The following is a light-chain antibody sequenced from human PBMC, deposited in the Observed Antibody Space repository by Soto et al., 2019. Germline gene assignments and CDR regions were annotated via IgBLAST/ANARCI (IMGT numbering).Light chain of an antibody. CDR1: MLTRKY. Sequence: SYELTQPPSVSVSPGRTARIACSGDMLTRKYAYWYQQKSGQPPVLVIYEDNKRPSGIPERFSGSTSGTTATLTISRAQVEDEADYYCYSRDSSGDERVFGGGTKVTVL. CDR2: EDN. J-gene: IGLJ2*01. CDR3: YSRDSSGDERV. V-gene: IGLV3-10*01.